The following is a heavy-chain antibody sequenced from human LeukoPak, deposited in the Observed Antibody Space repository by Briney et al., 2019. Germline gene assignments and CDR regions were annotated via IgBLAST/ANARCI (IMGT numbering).Heavy chain of an antibody. V-gene: IGHV1-24*01. D-gene: IGHD3-10*01. CDR2: FDPEDGET. J-gene: IGHJ4*02. CDR3: AVLWFGELAFDY. CDR1: GYTLTELS. Sequence: GASVKVSCKVSGYTLTELSMHWVRQAPGKGLEWMGGFDPEDGETIYAQKCQGRVTMTEDTSTDTAYMELSSLRSEDTAVYYCAVLWFGELAFDYWGQGTLVTVSS.